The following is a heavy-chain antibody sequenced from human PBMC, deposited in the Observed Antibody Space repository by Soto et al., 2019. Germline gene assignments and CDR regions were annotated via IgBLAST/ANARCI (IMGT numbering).Heavy chain of an antibody. CDR1: GYTFTGYY. J-gene: IGHJ4*02. CDR3: ARDGGIVGAKDY. CDR2: INPNSGGT. D-gene: IGHD1-26*01. Sequence: QVQLVQSGAEVKKPGASVKVSCKASGYTFTGYYMHWVRQAPGQGLEWMGWINPNSGGTINEQKFQGRVTMPRDTSSSRAYMELSRLRSDDTAVYYCARDGGIVGAKDYWGQGTMVTVSS. V-gene: IGHV1-2*02.